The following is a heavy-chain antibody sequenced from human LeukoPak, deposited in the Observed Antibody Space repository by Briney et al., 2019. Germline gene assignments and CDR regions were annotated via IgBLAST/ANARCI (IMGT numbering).Heavy chain of an antibody. V-gene: IGHV3-21*01. D-gene: IGHD4-23*01. CDR3: ARDHHTVGPFDY. CDR2: ISSSSSYI. J-gene: IGHJ4*02. Sequence: GGSLRLSCAASGFTFGSYSMNWVRQAPGKGLEWVSSISSSSSYIYYADSVKGRFTISRDNAKNSLYLQMNSLRAEDTAVYYRARDHHTVGPFDYWGQGTLVTVSS. CDR1: GFTFGSYS.